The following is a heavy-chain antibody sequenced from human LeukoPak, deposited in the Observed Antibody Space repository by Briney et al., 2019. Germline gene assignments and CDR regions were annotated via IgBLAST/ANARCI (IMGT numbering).Heavy chain of an antibody. CDR3: ARDNYSGSRYFDH. CDR1: GFTFSSYS. J-gene: IGHJ4*02. D-gene: IGHD1-26*01. CDR2: ISSSGSTI. Sequence: AGGSLRLSCAASGFTFSSYSMNWVRQAPGKGREWVSYISSSGSTIYYADSVKGRFTISRDNAKNSLYLQMNSLRAEDTAIYYCARDNYSGSRYFDHWGQGTLVTVSS. V-gene: IGHV3-48*01.